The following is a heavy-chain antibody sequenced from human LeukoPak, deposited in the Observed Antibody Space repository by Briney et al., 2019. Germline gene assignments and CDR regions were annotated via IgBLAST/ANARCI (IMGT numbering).Heavy chain of an antibody. CDR1: GGTFSSYA. CDR2: IIPIFGTA. D-gene: IGHD2-2*01. J-gene: IGHJ6*03. Sequence: ASVKVSCKASGGTFSSYATSWVRQAPGQGLEWMGGIIPIFGTANYAQKFQGRVTITTDESTSTAYMELSSLRSEDTAVYYCARADIVVVPAAVGLDYYYYYMDVWGKGTTVTVSS. CDR3: ARADIVVVPAAVGLDYYYYYMDV. V-gene: IGHV1-69*05.